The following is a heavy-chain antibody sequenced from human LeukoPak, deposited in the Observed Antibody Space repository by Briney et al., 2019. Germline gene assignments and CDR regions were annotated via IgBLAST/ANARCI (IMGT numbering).Heavy chain of an antibody. V-gene: IGHV1-69*01. CDR3: ARSFWPSMVFDY. Sequence: GSSVKVSCKASGGTFSSYAISWVRQAPGQGLEWMGGIISIFDTANFAQKFQGRVTITADESTSTAYMELSSLRSEDTAVYYCARSFWPSMVFDYWGQGTLVTVSS. J-gene: IGHJ4*02. D-gene: IGHD3-10*01. CDR1: GGTFSSYA. CDR2: IISIFDTA.